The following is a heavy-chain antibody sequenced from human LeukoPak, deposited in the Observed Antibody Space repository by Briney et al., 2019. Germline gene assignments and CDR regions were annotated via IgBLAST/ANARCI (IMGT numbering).Heavy chain of an antibody. CDR3: ARGIAGEWLPI. CDR1: GGSISSYY. J-gene: IGHJ4*02. D-gene: IGHD3-3*01. V-gene: IGHV4-59*01. CDR2: LYFSGST. Sequence: PSETLFLTCTVSGGSISSYYWSWIRQPPGKGLEWIGYLYFSGSTNYNPSLKSRVTISVDTSKNQFSLKLSSVTAADTAMYYCARGIAGEWLPIWGQGTLVTVSS.